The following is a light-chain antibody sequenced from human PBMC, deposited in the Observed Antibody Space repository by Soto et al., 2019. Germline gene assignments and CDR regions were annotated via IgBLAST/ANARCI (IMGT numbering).Light chain of an antibody. CDR3: QQYNSYSPWT. CDR2: DAS. V-gene: IGKV1-5*01. Sequence: DIQMTQSPSTLSASVGDRVTITCRASQSISSWLAWYQQKPGKAPKLLIYDASSLESGVPSRFSGSGSGTEFPLTISSLQPDDFATYYCQQYNSYSPWTFGQATKVEIK. J-gene: IGKJ1*01. CDR1: QSISSW.